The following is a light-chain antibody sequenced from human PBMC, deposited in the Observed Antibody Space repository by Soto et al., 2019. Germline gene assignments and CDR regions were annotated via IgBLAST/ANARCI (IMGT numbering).Light chain of an antibody. CDR2: DVS. J-gene: IGLJ2*01. CDR3: SSYTTSTTLEV. V-gene: IGLV2-14*01. Sequence: QSVLTQPASVSGSPGQSITISCTGTSSDVGGYNYVSWYQQHPGKAPKLMIYDVSNRPSGVSNRFSGSKSGNTASLTISGLQAKDEADYYCSSYTTSTTLEVFGGGTKVTVL. CDR1: SSDVGGYNY.